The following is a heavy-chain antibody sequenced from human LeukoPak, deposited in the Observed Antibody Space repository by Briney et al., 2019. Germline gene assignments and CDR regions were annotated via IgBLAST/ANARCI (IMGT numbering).Heavy chain of an antibody. CDR1: GFTISNNY. D-gene: IGHD3-22*01. J-gene: IGHJ4*02. CDR2: IYSGGFT. CDR3: ARRPNYDSSGYSRNYFDY. Sequence: GGSLRLSCAASGFTISNNYIRWLRQAPGKGLEWVSHIYSGGFTQFAGSVRGRFTMSRDSSKNTLYLQMNSLRAEDTAVYYCARRPNYDSSGYSRNYFDYWGQGTLVTVSS. V-gene: IGHV3-66*04.